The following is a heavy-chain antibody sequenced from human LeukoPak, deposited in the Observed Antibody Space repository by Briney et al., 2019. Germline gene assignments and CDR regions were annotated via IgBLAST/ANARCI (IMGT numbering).Heavy chain of an antibody. CDR3: ARGEGGDYYFQH. V-gene: IGHV4-34*01. J-gene: IGHJ1*01. D-gene: IGHD4-17*01. CDR1: GASFSGYY. CDR2: INHSGSS. Sequence: SETPSLTCAVYGASFSGYYWSWIRQPPGKGLEWIGEINHSGSSNYNPSLKSRVTISVDTSKNQFSLKLSSVTAADTAVYYCARGEGGDYYFQHWGQGTLVTVSS.